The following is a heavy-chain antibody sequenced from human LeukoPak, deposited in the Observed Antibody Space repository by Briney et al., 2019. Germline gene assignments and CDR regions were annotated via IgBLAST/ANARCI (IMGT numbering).Heavy chain of an antibody. CDR2: IYYSGST. CDR3: ARSRGIVDGFDY. Sequence: SETLSLTCTVSGGSISSSSYYWGWIRQPPGKGLEWIGSIYYSGSTYYNPSLKSRVTISVDTSKNQFSLKLSSVTAADTAVYYCARSRGIVDGFDYWGQGTLVTVSS. V-gene: IGHV4-39*01. CDR1: GGSISSSSYY. D-gene: IGHD2-15*01. J-gene: IGHJ4*02.